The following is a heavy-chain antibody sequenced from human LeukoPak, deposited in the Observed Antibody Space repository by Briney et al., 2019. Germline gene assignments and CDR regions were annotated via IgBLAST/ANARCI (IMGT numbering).Heavy chain of an antibody. CDR2: TWYGGSNK. D-gene: IGHD3-3*01. CDR3: AKDHGFLEWPRGYFDY. J-gene: IGHJ4*02. CDR1: GFTFSSYG. Sequence: GRSLRLSCAASGFTFSSYGMHWVRQAPGKGLEWVAVTWYGGSNKYYADSVKGRFTISRDNSKNTLYPQMNSLRAEDTAVYYCAKDHGFLEWPRGYFDYWGQGTLVTVSS. V-gene: IGHV3-30*18.